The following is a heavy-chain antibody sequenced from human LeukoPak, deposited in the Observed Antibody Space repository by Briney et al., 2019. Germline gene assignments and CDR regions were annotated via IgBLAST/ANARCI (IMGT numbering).Heavy chain of an antibody. J-gene: IGHJ4*02. V-gene: IGHV3-15*01. CDR1: GFTFSSFE. Sequence: GGSLRLSCAASGFTFSSFEMNWVRQAPGKGLEWVGRIKNKVDGGTVDYAAPVKGRFTISRDDSKYTLFLQMNSLKTEDTAVYYCTTDPGEYEIYWGQGTLVTVSS. D-gene: IGHD3-10*01. CDR2: IKNKVDGGTV. CDR3: TTDPGEYEIY.